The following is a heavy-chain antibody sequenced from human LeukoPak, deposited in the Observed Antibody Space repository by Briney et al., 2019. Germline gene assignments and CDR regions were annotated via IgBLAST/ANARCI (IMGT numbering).Heavy chain of an antibody. CDR2: ISSASSTI. CDR1: GFTFSTYT. CDR3: ARSFDH. Sequence: PGGSLRLSCAASGFTFSTYTMNWVRQAPGKGLEWVSYISSASSTIYYADSAQGRFTTSRDNAKNSLYLQMNSLRDEDTAVYYCARSFDHWGQGTLVTVSS. J-gene: IGHJ4*02. V-gene: IGHV3-48*02.